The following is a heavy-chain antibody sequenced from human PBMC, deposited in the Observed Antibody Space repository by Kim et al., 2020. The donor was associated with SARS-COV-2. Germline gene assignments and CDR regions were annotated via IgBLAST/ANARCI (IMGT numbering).Heavy chain of an antibody. CDR2: VYYSGST. Sequence: SETLSLTCSVSGGSISRDYWSWIRQPPGKGLEWIGYVYYSGSTNYNPSLKSRVTISVDTSKNQFSLKLSSVTAADTAVYYCARATAGRVGWNYRFDPWGQGTLVTVSS. CDR3: ARATAGRVGWNYRFDP. V-gene: IGHV4-59*01. J-gene: IGHJ5*02. CDR1: GGSISRDY. D-gene: IGHD1-7*01.